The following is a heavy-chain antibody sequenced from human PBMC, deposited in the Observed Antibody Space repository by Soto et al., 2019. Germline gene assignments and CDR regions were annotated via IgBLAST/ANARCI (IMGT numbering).Heavy chain of an antibody. Sequence: QVQLQESGPGLVKPSETLSLTCTVSGGSISGYYWSWIRQPPGKGLEWIGYIYYSGSTNYNPSLXRXVXIXXDTSKNQFSLKLSSVTAADTAVYYCARAWGGYGDYWGQGTLVTVSS. CDR2: IYYSGST. CDR3: ARAWGGYGDY. CDR1: GGSISGYY. D-gene: IGHD5-12*01. J-gene: IGHJ4*02. V-gene: IGHV4-59*01.